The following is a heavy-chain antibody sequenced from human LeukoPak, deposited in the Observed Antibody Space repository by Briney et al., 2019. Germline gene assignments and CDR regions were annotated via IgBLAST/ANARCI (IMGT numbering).Heavy chain of an antibody. CDR1: GFTVSSNY. CDR2: IYSGGST. Sequence: GGSLRLSYAASGFTVSSNYMSWVRRAPGKGLEWVSVIYSGGSTYYADSVKGRFTISRDNSKNTLYLQMNSLRAEDTAVYYCARGGVVVPFDYWGQGTLVTVSS. CDR3: ARGGVVVPFDY. D-gene: IGHD3-22*01. V-gene: IGHV3-53*01. J-gene: IGHJ4*02.